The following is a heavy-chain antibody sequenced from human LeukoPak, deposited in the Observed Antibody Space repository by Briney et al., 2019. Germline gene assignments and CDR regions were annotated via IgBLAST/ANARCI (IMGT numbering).Heavy chain of an antibody. CDR2: INVGNGDT. Sequence: GASVKVSCKASGYTFTTYSIHWLRQAPGQRPEWMGWINVGNGDTKYSQKFQGRVTLTRDTSASTAYMDLSSLRSDDTAVYYCARAPPTIAAAGTDAFDIWGQGAMVTVSS. V-gene: IGHV1-3*01. CDR3: ARAPPTIAAAGTDAFDI. CDR1: GYTFTTYS. D-gene: IGHD6-13*01. J-gene: IGHJ3*02.